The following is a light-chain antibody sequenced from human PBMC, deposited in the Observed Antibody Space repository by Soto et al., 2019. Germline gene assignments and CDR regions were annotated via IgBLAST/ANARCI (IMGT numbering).Light chain of an antibody. V-gene: IGKV3-20*01. CDR2: AAS. Sequence: EVVLTQSPGTLSLSPGERATLSCRASQSFSSRYLAWYQQKPGQAPRLLIYAASTRATGIPDRFSGSGSGTDFTLTISRLEPEDFAVYYCQQYGNSPITFGQGTRLEIK. CDR1: QSFSSRY. CDR3: QQYGNSPIT. J-gene: IGKJ5*01.